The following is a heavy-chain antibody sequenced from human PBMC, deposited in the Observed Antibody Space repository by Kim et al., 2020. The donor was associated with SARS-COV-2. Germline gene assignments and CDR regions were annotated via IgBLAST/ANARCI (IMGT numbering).Heavy chain of an antibody. CDR3: ARVYRGSSTGFDY. J-gene: IGHJ4*02. V-gene: IGHV3-33*01. D-gene: IGHD1-26*01. Sequence: YYSHSGKCRFTIARDNSKNTLIMQMNSLRAEDTAVYYCARVYRGSSTGFDYWGQGTLVTVSS.